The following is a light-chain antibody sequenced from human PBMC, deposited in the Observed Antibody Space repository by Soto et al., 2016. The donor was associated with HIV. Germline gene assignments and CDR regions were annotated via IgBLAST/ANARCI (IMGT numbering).Light chain of an antibody. CDR1: NIGSKS. CDR3: QVWDSSSGHSVI. Sequence: SYELTQPPSVSVAPGKTASITCGGNNIGSKSVHWYQQKSGQAPVSVVHDDSDRPSGIPERFSGSNSGNTATLTISRVEVGDEADYYCQVWDSSSGHSVIFGGGTKLTVL. V-gene: IGLV3-21*03. J-gene: IGLJ2*01. CDR2: DDS.